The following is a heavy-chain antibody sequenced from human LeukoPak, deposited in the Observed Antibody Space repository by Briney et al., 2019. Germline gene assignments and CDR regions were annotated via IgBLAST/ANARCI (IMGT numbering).Heavy chain of an antibody. CDR2: INPNSGGT. CDR1: GYTFTGCY. D-gene: IGHD3-10*01. CDR3: ATGLLWFGELHTKFDY. J-gene: IGHJ4*02. V-gene: IGHV1-2*02. Sequence: ASVKVSCKASGYTFTGCYMHWVRQAPGQGLEWMGWINPNSGGTNYAQKFQGRVTMTRDTSISTAYMELSRLRSDDTAVYYCATGLLWFGELHTKFDYWGQGTLVTVSS.